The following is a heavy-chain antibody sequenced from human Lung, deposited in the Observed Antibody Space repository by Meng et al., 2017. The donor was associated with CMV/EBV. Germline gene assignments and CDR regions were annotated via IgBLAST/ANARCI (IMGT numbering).Heavy chain of an antibody. CDR1: EFTFSNYA. V-gene: IGHV3-23*01. J-gene: IGHJ4*02. CDR3: AKAFSASWYREYYDY. Sequence: SCAASEFTFSNYAMSWVRQAPGRGLEWVSAITASGGSTYYTDSVKGRLTVSRDNSKNTLYLQMNNLRAEDTAVFYCAKAFSASWYREYYDYWGQGXLVTVSS. D-gene: IGHD6-13*01. CDR2: ITASGGST.